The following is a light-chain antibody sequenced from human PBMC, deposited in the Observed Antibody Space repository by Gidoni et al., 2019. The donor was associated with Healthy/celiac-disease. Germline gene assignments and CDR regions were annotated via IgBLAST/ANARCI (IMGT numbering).Light chain of an antibody. V-gene: IGKV1-39*01. CDR2: AAS. J-gene: IGKJ2*01. CDR1: QSISSY. CDR3: QQSYSTPPNT. Sequence: DVPMTQPPSSLSASVGDRVTITCRASQSISSYLNWYQQKPGKAPKLLIYAASSLQSGVPSRFSGSGSGTDFTLTISSLQPEDFATYYCQQSYSTPPNTFGQGTKLEIK.